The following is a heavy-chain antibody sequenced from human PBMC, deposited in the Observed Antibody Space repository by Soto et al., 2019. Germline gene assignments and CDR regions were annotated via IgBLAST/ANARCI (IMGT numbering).Heavy chain of an antibody. D-gene: IGHD3-9*01. CDR3: ARDSRSILTGYYHNY. CDR2: IWYDGSNK. J-gene: IGHJ4*02. V-gene: IGHV3-33*01. Sequence: GGSLRLSCAASGFTFSSYGMHWVRQAPGKGLEWVAVIWYDGSNKYYADSVKGRFTISRDNSKNTLYLQMNSLRAEDTAVYYCARDSRSILTGYYHNYSGQISVATFSS. CDR1: GFTFSSYG.